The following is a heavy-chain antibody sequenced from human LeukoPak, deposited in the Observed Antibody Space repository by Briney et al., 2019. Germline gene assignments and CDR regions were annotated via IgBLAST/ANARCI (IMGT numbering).Heavy chain of an antibody. Sequence: GGSLRLSCAASGLTFSDYSMNWVRQAPGKGLEWVSFISSSSNHKNYADSVKGRFTISRDNAKNSLFLQMNSLRAEDTAVYYCANPIVVGDYWGQGTLVTVSS. D-gene: IGHD3-22*01. CDR2: ISSSSNHK. CDR3: ANPIVVGDY. V-gene: IGHV3-21*06. J-gene: IGHJ4*02. CDR1: GLTFSDYS.